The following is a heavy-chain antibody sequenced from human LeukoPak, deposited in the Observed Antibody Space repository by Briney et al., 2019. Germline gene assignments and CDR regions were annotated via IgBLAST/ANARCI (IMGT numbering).Heavy chain of an antibody. CDR1: GYTFTSSG. CDR3: ARVRTEYQLLSGTSQNWFDP. Sequence: ASVKVSCKASGYTFTSSGISWVRQAPGQGLEWMGWISAYNGNTNYAQKLQGRVTMTTDTSTSTAYMELRSLRSDDTAVYYCARVRTEYQLLSGTSQNWFDPWGQGTLVTVSS. J-gene: IGHJ5*02. V-gene: IGHV1-18*01. CDR2: ISAYNGNT. D-gene: IGHD2-2*01.